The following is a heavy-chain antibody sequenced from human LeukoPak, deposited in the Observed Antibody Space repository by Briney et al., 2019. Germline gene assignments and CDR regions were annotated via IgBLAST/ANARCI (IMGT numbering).Heavy chain of an antibody. J-gene: IGHJ4*02. CDR1: GFTFSSYA. V-gene: IGHV3-30*03. CDR2: ISYNGSNK. D-gene: IGHD6-19*01. CDR3: ALSGYGSGGVDY. Sequence: PGRSLRLSCAASGFTFSSYAMHWVRQAPGKGLEWVAVISYNGSNKYYADSVRGRFTISRDNSKNTLYLQMNSLRAEDAAVDYCALSGYGSGGVDYWGQGTLVTVSS.